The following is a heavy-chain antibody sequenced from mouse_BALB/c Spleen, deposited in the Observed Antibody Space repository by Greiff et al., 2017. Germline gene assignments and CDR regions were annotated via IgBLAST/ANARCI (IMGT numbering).Heavy chain of an antibody. CDR2: INPSSGYT. CDR1: GYTFTSYT. J-gene: IGHJ3*01. V-gene: IGHV1-4*02. Sequence: AAELARPGASVKMSCKASGYTFTSYTMHWVKQRPGQGLEWIGYINPSSGYTEYNQKFKDKTTLTADKSSSTAYMQLSSLTSEDSAVYYCARKNYGKEEGFAYWGQGTLVTVSA. CDR3: ARKNYGKEEGFAY. D-gene: IGHD2-1*01.